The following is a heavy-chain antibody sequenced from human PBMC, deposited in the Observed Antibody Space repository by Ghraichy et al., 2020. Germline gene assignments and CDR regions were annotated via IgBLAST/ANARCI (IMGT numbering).Heavy chain of an antibody. CDR3: ARDTSFDSGVAGPVVSH. D-gene: IGHD6-19*01. V-gene: IGHV3-7*01. J-gene: IGHJ4*02. CDR1: GFTFSSYW. Sequence: GESLNISCAASGFTFSSYWMNWVRQAPGKGLEWVANINQDGSEKYYVDSVKGRFTISRDNVKNSLYLQMNSLRAEDTAVYYCARDTSFDSGVAGPVVSHWGQGTLVTVSS. CDR2: INQDGSEK.